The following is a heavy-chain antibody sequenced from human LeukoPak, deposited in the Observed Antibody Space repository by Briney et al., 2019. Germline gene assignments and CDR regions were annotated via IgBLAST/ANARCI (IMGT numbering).Heavy chain of an antibody. CDR1: GASISSDY. CDR3: ARGGYYGSGNDFRFDP. CDR2: IHYTGST. D-gene: IGHD3-10*01. Sequence: SETLSLTCTVSGASISSDYWSWIRQPPGKGLEWFGYIHYTGSTNYNPSLKSRVTISVDTSKNQFSLKLSSVTAADTAIYYCARGGYYGSGNDFRFDPWGQGTLVTVSS. V-gene: IGHV4-59*01. J-gene: IGHJ5*02.